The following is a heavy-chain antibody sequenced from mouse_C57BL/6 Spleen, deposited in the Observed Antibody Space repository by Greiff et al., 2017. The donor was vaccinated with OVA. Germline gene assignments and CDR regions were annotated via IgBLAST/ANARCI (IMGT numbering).Heavy chain of an antibody. Sequence: LQESGAELARPGASVKLSCKASGYTFTSYGISWVKQRTGQGLEWIGEIYPRSGNTYYNEKFKGKATLTADKSSSTAYMELRSLTSEDSAVYFCARRELGRVYWYFDVWGTGTTVTVSS. CDR3: ARRELGRVYWYFDV. CDR2: IYPRSGNT. J-gene: IGHJ1*03. CDR1: GYTFTSYG. V-gene: IGHV1-81*01. D-gene: IGHD4-1*01.